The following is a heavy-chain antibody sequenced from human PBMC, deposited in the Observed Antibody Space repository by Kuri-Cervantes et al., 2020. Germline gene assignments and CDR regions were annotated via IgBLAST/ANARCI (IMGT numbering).Heavy chain of an antibody. CDR1: GFTVSSDY. J-gene: IGHJ4*02. V-gene: IGHV3-48*02. D-gene: IGHD2-15*01. Sequence: GESLKISCAASGFTVSSDYMSWVRQAPGKGLEWVSYITGSSSTIYYADSVKGRFTISRDNAKNSLYLQMNSLRDEDTAVYYCARGYCGGGSCYLFFDYWGQGTLVTVSS. CDR2: ITGSSSTI. CDR3: ARGYCGGGSCYLFFDY.